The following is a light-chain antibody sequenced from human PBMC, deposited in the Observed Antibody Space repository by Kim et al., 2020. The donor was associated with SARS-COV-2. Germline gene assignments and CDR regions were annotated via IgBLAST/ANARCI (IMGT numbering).Light chain of an antibody. V-gene: IGKV1-33*01. J-gene: IGKJ4*01. CDR3: QQYDNLPS. CDR2: DAS. Sequence: SASVGATVTITCQASHDISNYLNWYQQKPGRAPKLLIYDASNLETGVPSTFSGSGSGTDFTLTISSLQPEDIATYYCQQYDNLPSFGGGTKVDIK. CDR1: HDISNY.